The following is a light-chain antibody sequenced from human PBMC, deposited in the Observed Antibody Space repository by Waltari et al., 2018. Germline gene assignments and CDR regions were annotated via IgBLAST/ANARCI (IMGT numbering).Light chain of an antibody. CDR3: QQLSIYPYT. CDR1: QDISNY. CDR2: DAS. J-gene: IGKJ2*01. Sequence: DIQMTQSPSSLSASVGDRVTITCQASQDISNYLNWYQQKPGKAPKLLIYDASNLETGVPSRFSGSGSGTDFTFTISSLQPEDIATYYCQQLSIYPYTFGQGTKLEIE. V-gene: IGKV1-33*01.